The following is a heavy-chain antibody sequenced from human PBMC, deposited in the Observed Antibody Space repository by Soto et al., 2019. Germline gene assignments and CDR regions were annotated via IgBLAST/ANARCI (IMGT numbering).Heavy chain of an antibody. J-gene: IGHJ4*02. Sequence: SETLSLTCTVSGGSISSSSYYWGWIRQPPGKGLEWIGSIYYSGSTYYNPSLKSRVTISVDTSKNHFSLKLTSVTAADTAVYYCARPGGSGWFYFDSWGQGSQVTVSS. CDR2: IYYSGST. CDR3: ARPGGSGWFYFDS. CDR1: GGSISSSSYY. V-gene: IGHV4-39*02. D-gene: IGHD6-13*01.